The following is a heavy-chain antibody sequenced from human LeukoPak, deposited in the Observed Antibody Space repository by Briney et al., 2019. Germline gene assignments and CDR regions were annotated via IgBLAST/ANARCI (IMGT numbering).Heavy chain of an antibody. D-gene: IGHD6-13*01. CDR3: ARDNWQQLVGKNYYYGMDV. V-gene: IGHV3-53*01. CDR1: GFTVSSNY. CDR2: IYSGGST. Sequence: PGGSLRLSCAASGFTVSSNYMSWVRQAPGKGLEWVSVIYSGGSTYYADSVKGRFTISRDNSKNTLYLQMNSLRAEDTAVYYCARDNWQQLVGKNYYYGMDVWGQGTTVTVSS. J-gene: IGHJ6*02.